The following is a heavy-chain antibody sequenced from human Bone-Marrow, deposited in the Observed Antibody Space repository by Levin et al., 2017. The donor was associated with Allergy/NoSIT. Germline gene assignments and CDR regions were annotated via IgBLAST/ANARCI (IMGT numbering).Heavy chain of an antibody. CDR3: ARSRNAYNTDDAFDI. D-gene: IGHD5-24*01. J-gene: IGHJ3*02. CDR2: ISYHGSYN. CDR1: GFSFSTYS. Sequence: GGSLILSCAASGFSFSTYSMHWVRQAPGKGLEWVAAISYHGSYNYNADSVKGRFTISRDNSKNTLYLQMNSLRAEDTAVYYCARSRNAYNTDDAFDIWGQGTLVTVSS. V-gene: IGHV3-30*04.